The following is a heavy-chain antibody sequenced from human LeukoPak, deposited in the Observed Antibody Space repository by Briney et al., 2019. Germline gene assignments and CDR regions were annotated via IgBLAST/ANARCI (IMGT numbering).Heavy chain of an antibody. CDR1: GGSITSHY. CDR3: ARMLTFGVSAFDI. J-gene: IGHJ3*02. V-gene: IGHV4-59*11. CDR2: IYYSVST. D-gene: IGHD3-16*01. Sequence: SETLSLTCTVSGGSITSHYWTWIRQPPGKGLEWIGYIYYSVSTNYNPSLQSRVAMAVDTSKNQFSLKLNSVTAADTAVYYCARMLTFGVSAFDIWGQGTMVTVSS.